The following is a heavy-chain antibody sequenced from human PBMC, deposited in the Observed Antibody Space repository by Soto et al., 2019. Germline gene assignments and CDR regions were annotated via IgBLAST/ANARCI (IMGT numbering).Heavy chain of an antibody. CDR3: ARGDATKIVVTTYYGMDV. Sequence: QVQLVQSGAEVKKPGSSVKVSCKASGGTLSNYGISWVRQAPGQGLEWMGGIIPVFGTANYAQKFQGRVTITADEYTTTVYMDVSSLRSDDTAVYYCARGDATKIVVTTYYGMDVWGQGTTVTFSS. CDR1: GGTLSNYG. D-gene: IGHD4-17*01. J-gene: IGHJ6*02. CDR2: IIPVFGTA. V-gene: IGHV1-69*12.